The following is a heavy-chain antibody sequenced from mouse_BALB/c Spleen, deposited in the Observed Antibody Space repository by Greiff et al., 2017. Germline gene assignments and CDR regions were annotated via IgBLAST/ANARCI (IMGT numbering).Heavy chain of an antibody. CDR2: IWAGGST. D-gene: IGHD2-3*01. J-gene: IGHJ4*01. V-gene: IGHV2-9*02. CDR3: ARDSDGYFYAMDY. Sequence: VKLMESGPGLVAPSQSLSITCTVSGFSLTSYGVHWVRQPPGKGLEWLGVIWAGGSTNYNSALMSRLSISKDNSKSRVFLKMNSLQTDDTAMYYCARDSDGYFYAMDYWGQGTSVTVSS. CDR1: GFSLTSYG.